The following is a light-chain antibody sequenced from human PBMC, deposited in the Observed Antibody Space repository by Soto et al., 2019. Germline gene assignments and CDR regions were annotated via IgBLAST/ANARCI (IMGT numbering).Light chain of an antibody. J-gene: IGLJ3*02. CDR3: QSYDSRLSGSGV. CDR2: GHN. V-gene: IGLV1-40*01. CDR1: YSNIGAGYE. Sequence: QSVLTQPPSVSGAPGQRVTISCTGSYSNIGAGYEVHWYQQIPGTAPKLLISGHNNRPSGVPDRFFGSKSGTSASLTIIGLQDEDEADYYCQSYDSRLSGSGVFGGGTKVTVL.